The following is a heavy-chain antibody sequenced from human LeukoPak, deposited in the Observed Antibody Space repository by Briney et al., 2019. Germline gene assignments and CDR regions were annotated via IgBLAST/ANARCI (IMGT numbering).Heavy chain of an antibody. CDR3: ARDREPDYDFWSGYHRSTFDH. D-gene: IGHD3-3*01. J-gene: IGHJ4*02. V-gene: IGHV1-69*04. CDR1: GGTFSSYA. Sequence: SVKVSCKASGGTFSSYAISWVRQAPGQGLEWMGRIIPILGIANYAQKFQGRVTITADKSTSTAYMELSSLRSEDTAVYYCARDREPDYDFWSGYHRSTFDHWGQGTLVTVSS. CDR2: IIPILGIA.